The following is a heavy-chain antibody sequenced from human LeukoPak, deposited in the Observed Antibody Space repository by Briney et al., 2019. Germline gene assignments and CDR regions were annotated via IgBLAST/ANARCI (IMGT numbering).Heavy chain of an antibody. J-gene: IGHJ3*02. D-gene: IGHD3-3*01. CDR1: GYTISDYY. CDR2: INPNSGGT. V-gene: IGHV1-2*02. CDR3: ARGRFLEWRKSPDAFDI. Sequence: ASVKVSCKASGYTISDYYMHWVRQAPGQGLEWMGWINPNSGGTNYAQKFQGRVTMTRDTSISTAYMELSRLRSDDTAVYYCARGRFLEWRKSPDAFDIWGQGTMVTVSS.